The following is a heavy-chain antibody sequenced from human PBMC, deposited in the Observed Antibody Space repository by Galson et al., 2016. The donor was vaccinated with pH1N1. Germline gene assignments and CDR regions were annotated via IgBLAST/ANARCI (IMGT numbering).Heavy chain of an antibody. CDR3: ARKSGYCSGGNCYYDS. V-gene: IGHV3-64*01. CDR2: ISSNGGST. Sequence: SLRLSCAASGFTFSIADMHWVRQAPGKGLEYVSAISSNGGSTYYANSVKDRFSISRDNSKNTLYLQMGSLRAEDMAVYYCARKSGYCSGGNCYYDSWGQGTLVTVSS. D-gene: IGHD2-15*01. J-gene: IGHJ4*02. CDR1: GFTFSIAD.